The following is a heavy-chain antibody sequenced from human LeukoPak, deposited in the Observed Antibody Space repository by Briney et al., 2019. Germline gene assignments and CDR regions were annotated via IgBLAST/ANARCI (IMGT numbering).Heavy chain of an antibody. J-gene: IGHJ3*02. CDR3: TRAGRRITMIVVVIEETAFDI. CDR2: IRSKAYGGTT. D-gene: IGHD3-22*01. V-gene: IGHV3-49*04. Sequence: GGSLRLSCTASGFTFGDYAMSLVRQAPGKGLEWVGFIRSKAYGGTTEYAASVKGRFTISRDDSKSIAYLQMNSLKTEDTAVYYCTRAGRRITMIVVVIEETAFDIWGQGTMVTVSS. CDR1: GFTFGDYA.